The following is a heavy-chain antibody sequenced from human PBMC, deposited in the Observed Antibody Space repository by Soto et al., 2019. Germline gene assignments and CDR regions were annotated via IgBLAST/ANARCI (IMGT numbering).Heavy chain of an antibody. Sequence: GGSLRLSCAASGFTFSSYAMHWVRQAPGKGLEWVAVISYDGSNKYYADSVKGRFTISRDNSKNTLYLQMNSLRAEDTAVYYCARDDHCSGGSCYFTSSYYYGMDVWGQGTTVTVSS. V-gene: IGHV3-30-3*01. J-gene: IGHJ6*02. D-gene: IGHD2-15*01. CDR2: ISYDGSNK. CDR3: ARDDHCSGGSCYFTSSYYYGMDV. CDR1: GFTFSSYA.